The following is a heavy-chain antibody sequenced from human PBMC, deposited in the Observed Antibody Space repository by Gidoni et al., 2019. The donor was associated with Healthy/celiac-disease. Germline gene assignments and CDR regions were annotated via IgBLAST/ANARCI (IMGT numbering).Heavy chain of an antibody. CDR3: ARAVLPEDPFDY. Sequence: EVQLGESGGGLVKPGGALKLPSADSGFAFSSYSMNWVRQAPGKGLEWVSSISSSDSYIYYADSVKGRFTISRDNAKNSLYLQMNSLRADDTAVYYCARAVLPEDPFDYWGQGPRVTVSA. V-gene: IGHV3-21*01. CDR1: GFAFSSYS. J-gene: IGHJ4*02. D-gene: IGHD2-2*01. CDR2: ISSSDSYI.